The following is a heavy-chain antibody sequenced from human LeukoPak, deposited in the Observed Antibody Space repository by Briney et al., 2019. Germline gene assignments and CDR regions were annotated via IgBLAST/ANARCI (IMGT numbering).Heavy chain of an antibody. J-gene: IGHJ4*02. V-gene: IGHV3-33*01. CDR1: GFTFSSYG. D-gene: IGHD3-10*02. CDR2: IWYDGSNK. CDR3: ARVSGVRGGRLFDY. Sequence: GGSLRLSCAASGFTFSSYGMHWVRQAPGKGLEWVAVIWYDGSNKYYADSVKGRFTISRDNSKNTLYLQMNSLRAEDTAVYYCARVSGVRGGRLFDYWGQGTLVTVSS.